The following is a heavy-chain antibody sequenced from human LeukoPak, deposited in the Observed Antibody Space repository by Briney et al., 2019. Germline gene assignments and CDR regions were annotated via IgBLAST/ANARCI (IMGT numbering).Heavy chain of an antibody. Sequence: SETLSLTCAVYGGSFSGYYWTWIRQSPGKGLEWIGEINPSGSTYYNPSLKSRLTISRDTSMNQFSLRLSSVTAADTAVYYCARGRQEISMILVVMTGVSYYLDVWGKGTTVTVS. D-gene: IGHD3-22*01. CDR2: INPSGST. CDR3: ARGRQEISMILVVMTGVSYYLDV. J-gene: IGHJ6*03. V-gene: IGHV4-34*01. CDR1: GGSFSGYY.